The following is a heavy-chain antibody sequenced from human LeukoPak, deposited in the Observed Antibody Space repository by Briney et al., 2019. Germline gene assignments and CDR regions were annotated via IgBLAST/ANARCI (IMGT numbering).Heavy chain of an antibody. D-gene: IGHD5-18*01. CDR2: INPSGGST. CDR1: GYTFTRYY. J-gene: IGHJ4*02. Sequence: RASVKVSCKASGYTFTRYYIHWVRQAPGQGLEWMGTINPSGGSTSYAQKFQGRLTVTRDMSTSTVYMELSSLGSEDTAVYYCARDSVQLWLHDPGALFDYWGQGTLVTVSS. CDR3: ARDSVQLWLHDPGALFDY. V-gene: IGHV1-46*01.